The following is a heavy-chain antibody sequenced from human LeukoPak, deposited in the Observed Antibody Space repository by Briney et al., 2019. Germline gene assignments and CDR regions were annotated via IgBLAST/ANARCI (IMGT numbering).Heavy chain of an antibody. V-gene: IGHV4-34*01. Sequence: PSETLSLTCAVYGGSFSGYYWSWIRQPPGKGLEWIGEINHSGSTNYNPSLKSRVTISVDTSKNQFSLKLSSVTAADTAVYYCARTPFGWFDPWGQGTLVTVSS. CDR1: GGSFSGYY. D-gene: IGHD3-16*01. CDR2: INHSGST. CDR3: ARTPFGWFDP. J-gene: IGHJ5*02.